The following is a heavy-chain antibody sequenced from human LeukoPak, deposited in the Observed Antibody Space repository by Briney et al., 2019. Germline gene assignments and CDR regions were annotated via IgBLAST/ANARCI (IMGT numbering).Heavy chain of an antibody. Sequence: SQTLSLTCALSGDSVSSNSAAWNWIRQSPSRGLEWLGRTYYRSKWYNDYAVSVKSRITINPDTSKNQLSLQLNSVTPEDTAVYYCARQGPSGYDYGHYYYYYMDVWGKGTTVTVSS. J-gene: IGHJ6*03. V-gene: IGHV6-1*01. D-gene: IGHD5-12*01. CDR2: TYYRSKWYN. CDR1: GDSVSSNSAA. CDR3: ARQGPSGYDYGHYYYYYMDV.